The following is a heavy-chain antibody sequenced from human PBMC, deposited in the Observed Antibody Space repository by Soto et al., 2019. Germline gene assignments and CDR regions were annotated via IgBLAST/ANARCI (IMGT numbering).Heavy chain of an antibody. CDR3: ARTKNTAMVP. CDR2: IYYSGST. D-gene: IGHD5-18*01. V-gene: IGHV4-59*01. J-gene: IGHJ5*02. Sequence: TSETLSLTCTVSGGSISIYYWSWIRQPPGKGLEWIGYIYYSGSTNYNPSLKSRVTISVDTSKNQFSLKLSSVTAADTAVYYCARTKNTAMVPWGQGTLVTVSS. CDR1: GGSISIYY.